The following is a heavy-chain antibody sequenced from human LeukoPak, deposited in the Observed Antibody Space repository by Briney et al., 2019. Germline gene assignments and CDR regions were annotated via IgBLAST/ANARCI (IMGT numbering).Heavy chain of an antibody. J-gene: IGHJ4*02. CDR3: VKESEDSSGWATRYYFDY. Sequence: GGSLRLSCAASGFTFSSYAMHWVRQAPGKGLEWVAGITWNSDNLDYAESVRGRFTISRDNAKNSLYLQMNSLRLEDTAFYYCVKESEDSSGWATRYYFDYWGQGSLVTVSS. V-gene: IGHV3-9*01. D-gene: IGHD6-19*01. CDR1: GFTFSSYA. CDR2: ITWNSDNL.